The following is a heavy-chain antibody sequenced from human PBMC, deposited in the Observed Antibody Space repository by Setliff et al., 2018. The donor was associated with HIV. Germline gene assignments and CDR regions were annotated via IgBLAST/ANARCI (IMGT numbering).Heavy chain of an antibody. CDR3: ARSSGWLVDY. V-gene: IGHV3-74*03. Sequence: SCAASGFDFSSYGMNWVRQAPGKGLVWVSRTNTDGSITMYADSVKGRFTISRDNAQNSLYLQMNSLRAEDTAVYYCARSSGWLVDYWGQGTLVTVSS. CDR1: GFDFSSYG. CDR2: TNTDGSIT. J-gene: IGHJ4*02. D-gene: IGHD6-19*01.